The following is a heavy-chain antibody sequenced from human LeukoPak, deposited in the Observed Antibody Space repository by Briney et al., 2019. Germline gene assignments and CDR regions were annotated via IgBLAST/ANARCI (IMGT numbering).Heavy chain of an antibody. CDR3: ARGVGYSYGPLDYYYGMDV. CDR2: INPNSGDT. D-gene: IGHD5-18*01. CDR1: GYTFTGYY. J-gene: IGHJ6*02. Sequence: ASVKVSCKASGYTFTGYYMHWVRQAPGQGLEWMGWINPNSGDTDYAQKFQGRVTMTRDTSISTAYMELSRLRSDDTAVYYCARGVGYSYGPLDYYYGMDVWGQGTTVTVSS. V-gene: IGHV1-2*02.